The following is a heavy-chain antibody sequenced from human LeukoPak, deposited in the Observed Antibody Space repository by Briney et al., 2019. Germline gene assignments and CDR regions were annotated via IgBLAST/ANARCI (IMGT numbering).Heavy chain of an antibody. CDR3: AGVEPPSDY. Sequence: PGGSLRLSCAASGFTFSSYEMHWVRQAPGKGLEWVSYISSSDSTIYYADSVKGRFTISRDNAKNSLYLHMNSLRAEDTAVYYCAGVEPPSDYWGQGTLVTVSS. V-gene: IGHV3-48*03. J-gene: IGHJ4*02. CDR1: GFTFSSYE. CDR2: ISSSDSTI.